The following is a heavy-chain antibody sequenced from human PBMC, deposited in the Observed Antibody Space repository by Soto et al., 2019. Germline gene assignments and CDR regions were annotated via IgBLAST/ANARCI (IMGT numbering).Heavy chain of an antibody. Sequence: ASVKVSCKASGYTFTSYGISWVRQAPGQGLEWKGRFSAYNGNTNYAQKLQGRVTLTTDTSTSTAYMELRSLRFDDTAVYYCARRSLVVTNAFDIWGQGTMVTVSS. CDR1: GYTFTSYG. V-gene: IGHV1-18*01. J-gene: IGHJ3*02. D-gene: IGHD3-22*01. CDR3: ARRSLVVTNAFDI. CDR2: FSAYNGNT.